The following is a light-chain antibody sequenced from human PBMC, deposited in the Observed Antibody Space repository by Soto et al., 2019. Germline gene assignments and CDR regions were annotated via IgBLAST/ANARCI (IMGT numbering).Light chain of an antibody. Sequence: DIQMTQSPSSLSASVGDRVTITCQASQDISDYLNWYQQKPGKAPKVLIYDASNLETGVPSRFSGSGYETDFTFTINRLQAEDIGTYYCQQYDNRPYTFGQGTKVEIK. CDR2: DAS. V-gene: IGKV1-33*01. J-gene: IGKJ2*01. CDR3: QQYDNRPYT. CDR1: QDISDY.